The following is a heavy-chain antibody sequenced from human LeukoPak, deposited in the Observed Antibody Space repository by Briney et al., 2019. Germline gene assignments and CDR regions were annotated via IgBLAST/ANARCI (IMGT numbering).Heavy chain of an antibody. V-gene: IGHV1-69*04. J-gene: IGHJ3*02. D-gene: IGHD3-10*01. CDR3: ATVDGRGSESYYNAVSVAAFDI. CDR2: IIPILGIA. CDR1: GGTFSTYA. Sequence: ASVKVSCKASGGTFSTYAISWVRQVPGQGLEWMGRIIPILGIANYAQKFQGRVTMTEDTSTDTAYMELSSLRSEDTAVYYCATVDGRGSESYYNAVSVAAFDIWGQGTMVTVSS.